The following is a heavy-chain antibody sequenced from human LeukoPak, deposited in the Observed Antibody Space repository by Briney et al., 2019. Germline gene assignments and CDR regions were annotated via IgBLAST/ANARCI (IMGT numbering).Heavy chain of an antibody. CDR3: ARGPLRFFDY. V-gene: IGHV4-39*07. J-gene: IGHJ4*02. D-gene: IGHD3-3*01. CDR1: GGSISSSSYY. CDR2: IYYSGST. Sequence: MPSETLSLTCTVSGGSISSSSYYWGWIRQPPGKGLEWIGSIYYSGSTYYNPSLKSRVTISVDTSKNQFSLKLSSVTAADTAVYYCARGPLRFFDYWGQGTLVTVSS.